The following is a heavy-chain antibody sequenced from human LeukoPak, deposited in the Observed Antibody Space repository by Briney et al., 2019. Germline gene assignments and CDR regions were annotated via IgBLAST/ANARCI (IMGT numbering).Heavy chain of an antibody. V-gene: IGHV1-18*04. D-gene: IGHD2-15*01. CDR1: GYTFTSYY. CDR2: ISAYNGNT. CDR3: ARDRNRYCSGGSCYSGFY. J-gene: IGHJ4*02. Sequence: ASVKVSCKASGYTFTSYYMHWVRQAPGQGLEWMGWISAYNGNTNYAQKLQGRVTMTTDTSTSTAYMELRSLRSDDTAVYYCARDRNRYCSGGSCYSGFYWGQGTLVTVSS.